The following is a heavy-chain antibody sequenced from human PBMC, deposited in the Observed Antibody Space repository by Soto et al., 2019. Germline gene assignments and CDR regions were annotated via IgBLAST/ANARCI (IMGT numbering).Heavy chain of an antibody. V-gene: IGHV4-39*01. CDR2: IYYSGST. CDR1: GGSISSSSYY. J-gene: IGHJ4*02. Sequence: QLQLQESGPGLVKPSETLSLTCTVSGGSISSSSYYWGWIRQPPGKGLEWIGSIYYSGSTYYNPSLKSRVTISVDTSKNPFSLKLSSVTAADTAVYYCARLRFDFWSDFDYWGQGTLVTVSS. D-gene: IGHD3-3*01. CDR3: ARLRFDFWSDFDY.